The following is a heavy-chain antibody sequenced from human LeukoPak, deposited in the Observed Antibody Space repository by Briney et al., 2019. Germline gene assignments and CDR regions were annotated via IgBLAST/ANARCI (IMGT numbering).Heavy chain of an antibody. J-gene: IGHJ4*02. CDR1: GGSFSGYY. D-gene: IGHD6-13*01. Sequence: SETLSLTCAVYGGSFSGYYWSWIRQPPGKGLEWIGEINHSGSTNYNPSLKSRVTISVDTSKNQFSLKLSSVTAADTAVYYCARGTGIAALTYFDYWGQGTLVTVSS. CDR2: INHSGST. V-gene: IGHV4-34*01. CDR3: ARGTGIAALTYFDY.